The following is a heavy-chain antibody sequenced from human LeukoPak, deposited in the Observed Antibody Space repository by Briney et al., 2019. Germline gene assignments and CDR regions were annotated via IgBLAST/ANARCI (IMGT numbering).Heavy chain of an antibody. CDR1: GFALNSYS. V-gene: IGHV3-21*01. J-gene: IGHJ5*02. D-gene: IGHD6-19*01. CDR3: ARVAVAGPTGWFDP. CDR2: ISSTSAYI. Sequence: GRSLRLSCAASGFALNSYSLSWVRQAPGKGLEWVSSISSTSAYIHYADSVKGRFTISRDNVDNVVYLQMSSLGAEDTAVYYCARVAVAGPTGWFDPWGQGTLVTVSS.